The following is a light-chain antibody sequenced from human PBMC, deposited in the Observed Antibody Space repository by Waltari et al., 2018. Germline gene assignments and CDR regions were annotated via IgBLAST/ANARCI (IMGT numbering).Light chain of an antibody. CDR2: WAS. V-gene: IGKV4-1*01. CDR3: QQYLDTPS. J-gene: IGKJ3*01. Sequence: DIVMTQSPDSLAVPLGERATITFKSGQSPLFNANNKNYLAWFQQKPGQPPKRLIYWASTRESGVPDRFSGSGSGTDFTLTISSLQPADVAVYYCQQYLDTPSFGPGTRVEIK. CDR1: QSPLFNANNKNY.